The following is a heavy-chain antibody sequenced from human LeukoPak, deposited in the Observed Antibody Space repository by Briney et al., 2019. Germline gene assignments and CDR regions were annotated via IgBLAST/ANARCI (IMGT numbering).Heavy chain of an antibody. CDR2: ISGSGGST. V-gene: IGHV3-23*01. CDR1: GFTFSSYA. Sequence: PGGSLRLSCAASGFTFSSYAMSWVRQAPGKGLEWVSAISGSGGSTYYADSVKGRFTISRDNSKNTMYLQMNSLRAEDTAVYYCAKRPLSGYYFYYWGQGTLVIVSS. D-gene: IGHD3-22*01. J-gene: IGHJ4*02. CDR3: AKRPLSGYYFYY.